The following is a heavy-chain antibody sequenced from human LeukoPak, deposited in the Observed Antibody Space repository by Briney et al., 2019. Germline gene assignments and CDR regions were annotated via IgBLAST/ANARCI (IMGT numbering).Heavy chain of an antibody. CDR3: ARDSTVWGTQPTSY. D-gene: IGHD3-16*01. J-gene: IGHJ4*02. CDR2: ISYDGSNK. V-gene: IGHV3-30*19. CDR1: GFTFSTYG. Sequence: PGGSLRLSCAASGFTFSTYGMHWVRQAPGKGLEWVTVISYDGSNKYYADSVKGRFTISRDNSKNTLYLQMNSLRAEDTAVYYCARDSTVWGTQPTSYWGQGTLVTVSS.